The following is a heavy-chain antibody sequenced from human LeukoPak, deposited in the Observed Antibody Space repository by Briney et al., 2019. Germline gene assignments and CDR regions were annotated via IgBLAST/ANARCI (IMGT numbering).Heavy chain of an antibody. Sequence: ASVKVSCKASGYPFSSYGITWVRQAPGQGLEWMGWISPHNGNTNYAQKLQGRVTMTTDISTSTVYMDLRSLKFDDTAVHYCAKGYYYESSGYRHWGQGTLVTVSS. CDR2: ISPHNGNT. CDR3: AKGYYYESSGYRH. CDR1: GYPFSSYG. D-gene: IGHD3-22*01. V-gene: IGHV1-18*01. J-gene: IGHJ4*02.